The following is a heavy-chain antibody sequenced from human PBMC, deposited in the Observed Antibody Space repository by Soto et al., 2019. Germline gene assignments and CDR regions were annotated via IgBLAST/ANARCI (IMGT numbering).Heavy chain of an antibody. CDR3: ARDTYYYDSSGLSWFDP. D-gene: IGHD3-22*01. CDR2: ISSSGSTI. V-gene: IGHV3-48*03. CDR1: GFTFSSYE. J-gene: IGHJ5*02. Sequence: GGSLRLSCAASGFTFSSYEMNWVRQAPGKGLEWVSYISSSGSTIYYADSVKGRFTISRDNAKNSLYLQMNSLRAEDTAVYYCARDTYYYDSSGLSWFDPWGQGTLVTVS.